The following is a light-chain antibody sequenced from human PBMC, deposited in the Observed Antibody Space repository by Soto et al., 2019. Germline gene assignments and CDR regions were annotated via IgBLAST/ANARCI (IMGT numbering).Light chain of an antibody. J-gene: IGKJ4*01. V-gene: IGKV3-11*01. CDR3: QQRSSWPLT. CDR1: QSVSSS. CDR2: DAS. Sequence: EIVLTQSPATLSLSPGETATLSCRASQSVSSSLAWYHQKPGQTPRLLIYDASTRATGIPARFSGSGSGTDFTLTVSSLEPEDFGVYYCQQRSSWPLTFGGGTKVEIK.